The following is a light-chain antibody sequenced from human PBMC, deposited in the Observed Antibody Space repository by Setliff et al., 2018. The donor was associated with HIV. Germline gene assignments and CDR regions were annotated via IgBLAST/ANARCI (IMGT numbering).Light chain of an antibody. CDR1: SSDVGGYNY. CDR3: SSYGGRNNWV. J-gene: IGLJ3*02. V-gene: IGLV2-8*01. CDR2: EVS. Sequence: LTQPASVSGSPGQSITISCTGTSSDVGGYNYVSWYQQHPGKAPQLMIFEVSKRPSGIPDRFSGSKSGNTASLTVSGLQAEDEADYYCSSYGGRNNWVFGGGTKVTVL.